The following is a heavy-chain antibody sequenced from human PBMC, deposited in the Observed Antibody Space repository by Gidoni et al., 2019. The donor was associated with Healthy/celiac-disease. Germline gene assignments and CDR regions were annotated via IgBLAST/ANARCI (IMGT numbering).Heavy chain of an antibody. J-gene: IGHJ4*02. CDR3: ASYGDYFDY. CDR1: GGSISSSSYY. CDR2: IYYSGST. V-gene: IGHV4-39*01. D-gene: IGHD4-17*01. Sequence: QLQLQESGPGLVKPSETLSRTCTVSGGSISSSSYYLGWIRPPPGKWLEWIGSIYYSGSTSYNPSLKSRVTRSVYTSKNQFSLKLSSVTAADTAVYYCASYGDYFDYWGQGTLVTVSS.